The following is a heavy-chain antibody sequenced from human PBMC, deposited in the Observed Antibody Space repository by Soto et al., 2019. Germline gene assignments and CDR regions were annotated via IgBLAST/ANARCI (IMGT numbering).Heavy chain of an antibody. CDR2: ISGSGGST. V-gene: IGHV3-23*01. Sequence: EVQLLESGGGLVQPGGSLRLSCAASGFTFSSYAMRWVRQAPVKGLEWVSAISGSGGSTYYAASVKGRFTISRDNSKNTLYLQMNCLRAEDTAVYYCARRGSGSYYDYWGQGTLVTVSS. J-gene: IGHJ4*02. CDR1: GFTFSSYA. D-gene: IGHD1-26*01. CDR3: ARRGSGSYYDY.